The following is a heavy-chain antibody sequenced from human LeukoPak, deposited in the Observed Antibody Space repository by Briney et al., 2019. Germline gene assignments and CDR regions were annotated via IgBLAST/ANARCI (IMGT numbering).Heavy chain of an antibody. D-gene: IGHD6-19*01. CDR1: GFTFSTYG. Sequence: EGSLRLSCAASGFTFSTYGMHWVRQAPGKGLEWVAVIWFDGSNQYYVDSVRGRFSISRDNSKNTLYLQMNTLRAEDTGVYYCARDRGSGDSFDLWGQGAMVTVSS. CDR2: IWFDGSNQ. CDR3: ARDRGSGDSFDL. J-gene: IGHJ3*01. V-gene: IGHV3-33*01.